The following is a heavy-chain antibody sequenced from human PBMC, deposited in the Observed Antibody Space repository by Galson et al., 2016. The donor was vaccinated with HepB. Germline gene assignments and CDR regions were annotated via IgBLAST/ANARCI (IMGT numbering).Heavy chain of an antibody. D-gene: IGHD4-17*01. CDR2: INGYNGNT. CDR3: ARGTVTPFHYYYYDMDV. CDR1: GYTFTSFG. J-gene: IGHJ6*03. Sequence: SVKVSCKASGYTFTSFGISWVRQAPGQGLEWMGWINGYNGNTHYAHGLQGRVTVTTDTSTSTAYMELSSLRSEDTAVYYCARGTVTPFHYYYYDMDVWGKGTTVTVSS. V-gene: IGHV1-18*01.